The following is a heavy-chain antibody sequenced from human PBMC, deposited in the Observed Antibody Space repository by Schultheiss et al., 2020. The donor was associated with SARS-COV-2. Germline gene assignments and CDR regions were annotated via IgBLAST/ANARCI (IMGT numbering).Heavy chain of an antibody. D-gene: IGHD6-19*01. CDR2: IYHSGST. CDR3: ARGGAVAGYHFDY. V-gene: IGHV4-39*07. Sequence: SETLSLTCTVSGYSISSSSYYWGWIRQPPGKGLEWIGSIYHSGSTNYNPSLKSRVTISVDTSKNQFSLKLSSVTAADTAVYYCARGGAVAGYHFDYWGQGTLVTVSS. J-gene: IGHJ4*02. CDR1: GYSISSSSYY.